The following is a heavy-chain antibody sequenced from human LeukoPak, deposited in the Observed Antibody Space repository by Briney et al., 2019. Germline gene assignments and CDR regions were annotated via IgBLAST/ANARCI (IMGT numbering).Heavy chain of an antibody. J-gene: IGHJ5*02. CDR1: GFRFSNYW. Sequence: GGSLRLSCAASGFRFSNYWMTWVRQAPGKGQEWVANINQDGSENYDVDSVKGRFTISRDNAKNSLYLQMNSLRVEDTAVYYCARGKGWFDPWGQGTLVTVSS. CDR3: ARGKGWFDP. V-gene: IGHV3-7*01. CDR2: INQDGSEN.